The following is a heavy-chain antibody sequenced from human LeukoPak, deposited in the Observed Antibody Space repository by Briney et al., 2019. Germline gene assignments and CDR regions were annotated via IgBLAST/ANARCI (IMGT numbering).Heavy chain of an antibody. CDR1: GGTFSSYA. CDR3: ARARYYQYSSGWYDY. CDR2: IIPILGIA. V-gene: IGHV1-69*04. J-gene: IGHJ4*02. Sequence: GSSVKVSCKASGGTFSSYAISWVRQAPGQGLEWMGRIIPILGIANYAQKFQGRVTITADKSTSTAYMELSSLRSEDTAVYYCARARYYQYSSGWYDYWGQGTLVTVSS. D-gene: IGHD6-19*01.